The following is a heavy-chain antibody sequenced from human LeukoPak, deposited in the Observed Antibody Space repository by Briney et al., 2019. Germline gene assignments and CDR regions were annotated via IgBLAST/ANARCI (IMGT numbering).Heavy chain of an antibody. D-gene: IGHD3-22*01. CDR1: GFTFSSYA. CDR3: ARNTSGFKLGDAFDI. J-gene: IGHJ3*02. V-gene: IGHV3-23*01. CDR2: ISGSAYST. Sequence: GGSLRLSCAASGFTFSSYAMSWVRQAPGKGLEWISAISGSAYSTSYADSVKGRFTISRDNSKNTLYLQMNSLRAEDTAIYYCARNTSGFKLGDAFDIWGQGTMVTVSS.